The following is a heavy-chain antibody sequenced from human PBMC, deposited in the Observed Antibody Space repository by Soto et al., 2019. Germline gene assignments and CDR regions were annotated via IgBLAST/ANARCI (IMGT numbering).Heavy chain of an antibody. D-gene: IGHD6-6*01. J-gene: IGHJ6*02. CDR3: ARHYSSSSFMDV. CDR2: IXXRXSXX. CDR1: GYSFTNYW. V-gene: IGHV5-10-1*01. Sequence: GESLKITCTGSGYSFTNYWISWVRQMPGKRLXWMXXIXXRXSXXXYXXSFQGHVTMSTDKSNSTAYLHWSSLQASDSAMYYCARHYSSSSFMDVWGQGTTVTVSS.